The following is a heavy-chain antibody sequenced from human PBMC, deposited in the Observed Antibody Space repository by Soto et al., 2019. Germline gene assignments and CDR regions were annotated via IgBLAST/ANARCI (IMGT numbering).Heavy chain of an antibody. J-gene: IGHJ4*02. V-gene: IGHV3-23*01. CDR1: GFTFNKYA. Sequence: GSLRLSCVASGFTFNKYAMTWVRQAPGKGLEWISGITASGARTFYADSVKGRFTISRDNLKNTLFLELNDLRDDDTALYYCAKDGSIVLMVYAMYVGGYYFDYWGQGALVTV. CDR3: AKDGSIVLMVYAMYVGGYYFDY. CDR2: ITASGART. D-gene: IGHD2-8*01.